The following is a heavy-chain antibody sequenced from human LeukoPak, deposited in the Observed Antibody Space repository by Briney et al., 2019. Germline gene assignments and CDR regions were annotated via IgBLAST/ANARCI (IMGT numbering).Heavy chain of an antibody. J-gene: IGHJ6*04. CDR2: ISSSGSTI. CDR1: GFTFINYS. V-gene: IGHV3-48*04. CDR3: AELGITMIGGV. D-gene: IGHD3-10*02. Sequence: GGSLRLSCTASGFTFINYSMNWVRQAPGKGLEWVSYISSSGSTIYYADSAKGRFTISRDNAKNSLYLQMNSLRAEDTAVYYCAELGITMIGGVWGKGTTVTISS.